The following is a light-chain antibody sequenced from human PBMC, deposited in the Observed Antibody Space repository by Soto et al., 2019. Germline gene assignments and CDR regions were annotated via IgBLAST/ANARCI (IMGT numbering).Light chain of an antibody. Sequence: DIQLTQSPSFLSACVGDRVTMTCRASQGISTYLAWYQQKPGKAPKLLIYAASTLQSGVPSRFSGSGSGTEFALAISSLQPEDFATYYCQQLITYPQTFGQGTK. J-gene: IGKJ1*01. V-gene: IGKV1-9*01. CDR1: QGISTY. CDR3: QQLITYPQT. CDR2: AAS.